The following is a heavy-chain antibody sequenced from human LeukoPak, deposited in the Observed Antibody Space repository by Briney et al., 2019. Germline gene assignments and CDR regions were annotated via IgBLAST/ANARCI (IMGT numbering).Heavy chain of an antibody. V-gene: IGHV3-15*01. CDR2: IKSKTDGGTT. CDR1: GFTFRNAW. CDR3: TTGTPQDDYGDYEEVAGENWFAP. D-gene: IGHD4-17*01. Sequence: GGSLRLSCAASGFTFRNAWMGWVPQAPGKGLEWVGRIKSKTDGGTTDYAAPVKGRFTISRDDSKNTLYLQMNSLKTEDTAVYYCTTGTPQDDYGDYEEVAGENWFAPWGQGTLVTVSS. J-gene: IGHJ5*02.